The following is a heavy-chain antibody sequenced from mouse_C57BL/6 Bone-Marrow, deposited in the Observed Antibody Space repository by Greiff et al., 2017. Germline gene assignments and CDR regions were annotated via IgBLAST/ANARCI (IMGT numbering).Heavy chain of an antibody. V-gene: IGHV1-61*01. CDR1: GYTFTSYW. CDR2: IYPSDSET. CDR3: ARWAYDSNYWFAY. Sequence: VQLQQPGAELVRPGSSVKLSCKASGYTFTSYWMDWVKQRPGQGLEWIGNIYPSDSETHYNQKFKDKATLTVDKSSSTAYMQLSSLTSEDSAVYDCARWAYDSNYWFAYWGQGTLVTVSA. D-gene: IGHD2-5*01. J-gene: IGHJ3*01.